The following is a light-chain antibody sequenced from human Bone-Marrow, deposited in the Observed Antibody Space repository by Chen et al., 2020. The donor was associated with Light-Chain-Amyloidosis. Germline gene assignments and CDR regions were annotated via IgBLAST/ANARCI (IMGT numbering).Light chain of an antibody. CDR2: EVT. Sequence: QSALTQPASVSGSPGQSITISRTGTSSDVGGDNHVSWYQQHPDKAPKLMIYEVTNRPSWVPDRFSGSKSDNTASLTSSGLQTEDEADYFCSSYTITSTLVFGSGTRVTVL. CDR1: SSDVGGDNH. V-gene: IGLV2-14*01. J-gene: IGLJ1*01. CDR3: SSYTITSTLV.